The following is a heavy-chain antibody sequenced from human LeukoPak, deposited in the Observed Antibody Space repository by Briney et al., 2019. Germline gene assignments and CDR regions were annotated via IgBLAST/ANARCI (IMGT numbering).Heavy chain of an antibody. CDR3: ARDCDWFGELWVAFDI. J-gene: IGHJ3*02. D-gene: IGHD3-10*01. V-gene: IGHV3-11*04. CDR2: ISSSGSTI. CDR1: GFTFSDYY. Sequence: GGSLRLSCAASGFTFSDYYMSWVRQAPGKGMEWVSYISSSGSTIYYADSVKGRFTISRDNAKNSLYLQMNSLRAEDTAVYYCARDCDWFGELWVAFDIWGQGTVVTVSS.